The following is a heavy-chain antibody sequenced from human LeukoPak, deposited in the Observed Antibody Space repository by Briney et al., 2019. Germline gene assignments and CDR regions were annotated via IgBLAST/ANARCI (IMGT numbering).Heavy chain of an antibody. CDR2: IKRDGRRT. J-gene: IGHJ4*02. CDR1: GFTFSSYW. Sequence: GGSHPLSCAASGFTFSSYWMHWVRQAPGKGLVWVSRIKRDGRRTTYADSVRGRFTISRDNAKNTLYLQMNSLRAEDTAVFYCARSLLEMSTTTLGYWGQGTMLTDSP. CDR3: ARSLLEMSTTTLGY. V-gene: IGHV3-74*01. D-gene: IGHD5-24*01.